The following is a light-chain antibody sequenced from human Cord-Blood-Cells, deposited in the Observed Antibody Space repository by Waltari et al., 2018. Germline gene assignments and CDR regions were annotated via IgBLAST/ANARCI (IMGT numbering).Light chain of an antibody. V-gene: IGLV2-23*01. CDR3: CSYAGSSTFV. CDR2: EGS. Sequence: QSALTQPASVSGSPGQSITISCTGTSSDVGGYNLASWYQQHPGKAPKLMIYEGSKRPSGVSNRFSGSKSGNAASLTISGLQAEDEADYYCCSYAGSSTFVFGTGTKVTVL. J-gene: IGLJ1*01. CDR1: SSDVGGYNL.